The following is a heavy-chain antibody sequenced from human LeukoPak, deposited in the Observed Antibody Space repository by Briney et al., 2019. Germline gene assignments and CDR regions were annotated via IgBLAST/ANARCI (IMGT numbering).Heavy chain of an antibody. D-gene: IGHD6-13*01. J-gene: IGHJ4*02. CDR3: ARAGSSSDMDY. CDR2: INHSGST. V-gene: IGHV4-34*01. Sequence: GSLRLSCAASGFTFSSYAMSWVRQAPGKGLEWIGEINHSGSTNYNPSLKSRVTISVDTSKNQFSLKLSSVTAADTAVYYCARAGSSSDMDYWGQGTLVTVSS. CDR1: GFTFSSYA.